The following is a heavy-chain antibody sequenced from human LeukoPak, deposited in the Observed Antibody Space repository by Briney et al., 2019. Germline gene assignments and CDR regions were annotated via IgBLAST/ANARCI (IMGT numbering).Heavy chain of an antibody. Sequence: GASVKVSCKASAYTFTDHYLHWVRQAPGQGLEWMGRLNPKSGDSSHAQKFQGRITMTGDTSITVAYMELGGLKSDDTAVYYCVRMATGPSLGASDVWGQGTAVTVSP. J-gene: IGHJ3*01. CDR2: LNPKSGDS. CDR1: AYTFTDHY. V-gene: IGHV1-2*06. D-gene: IGHD1-1*01. CDR3: VRMATGPSLGASDV.